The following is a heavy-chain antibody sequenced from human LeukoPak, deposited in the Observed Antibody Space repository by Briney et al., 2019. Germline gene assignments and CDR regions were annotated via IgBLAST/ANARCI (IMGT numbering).Heavy chain of an antibody. J-gene: IGHJ5*02. Sequence: ASVKVSCKASGYTFTSYDINWVRQATGHGLEWMRWMNPNSGNTGYAQKFQGRVTITRNTSISTAYMELSSLRSEDTAVYYCVRSRRSGYYYRFDPWGQGTLVTVSS. D-gene: IGHD3-22*01. CDR1: GYTFTSYD. CDR2: MNPNSGNT. V-gene: IGHV1-8*03. CDR3: VRSRRSGYYYRFDP.